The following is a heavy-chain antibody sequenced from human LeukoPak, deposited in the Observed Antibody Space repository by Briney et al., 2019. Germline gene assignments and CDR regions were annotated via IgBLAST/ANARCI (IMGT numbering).Heavy chain of an antibody. J-gene: IGHJ4*02. V-gene: IGHV4-34*01. CDR2: INHSGST. CDR3: ASTGRVAATKCYFDY. Sequence: SETLSLTCAVYGGSFSGYYWSWIRQPPGKGLEWIGEINHSGSTNYNPSLKSRVTISVDTSKNQFSLKLSSVTAADTAVYYCASTGRVAATKCYFDYWGQGTLVTVSS. CDR1: GGSFSGYY. D-gene: IGHD2-15*01.